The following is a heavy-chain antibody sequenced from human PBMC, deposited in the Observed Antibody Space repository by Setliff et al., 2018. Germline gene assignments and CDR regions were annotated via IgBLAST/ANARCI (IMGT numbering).Heavy chain of an antibody. Sequence: RASVKVSCKTSGGTFSSNGFSWVRQAPGQGLEWMGGIIPTLLGPANYAQKFQGRVTITADESTSTVFMELSSLRSEDTAVYYCARLPARRRYYYYMDVWGGGTTVTVSS. CDR3: ARLPARRRYYYYMDV. D-gene: IGHD6-6*01. CDR1: GGTFSSNG. V-gene: IGHV1-69*13. CDR2: IIPTLLGPA. J-gene: IGHJ6*03.